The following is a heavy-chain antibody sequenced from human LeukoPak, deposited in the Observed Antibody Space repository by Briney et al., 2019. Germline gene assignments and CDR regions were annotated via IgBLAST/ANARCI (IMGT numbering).Heavy chain of an antibody. Sequence: PSQTLSLTCTVSGGSISSYYWSWIRQPPGKGLEWIGYIYYSGSTNYNPSLKSRVTISVDTSKNQFSLKLRSVAAADTAVYYCARVTGYVIEDYFDYWGQGTLVTVSS. J-gene: IGHJ4*02. CDR2: IYYSGST. V-gene: IGHV4-59*01. D-gene: IGHD3-22*01. CDR3: ARVTGYVIEDYFDY. CDR1: GGSISSYY.